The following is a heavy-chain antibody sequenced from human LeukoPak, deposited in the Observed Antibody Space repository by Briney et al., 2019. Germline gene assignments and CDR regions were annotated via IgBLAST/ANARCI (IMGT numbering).Heavy chain of an antibody. CDR2: IIPIFGTA. CDR3: ARDGHRRYHYDSSGREDAFDV. J-gene: IGHJ3*01. CDR1: GGTFNSYA. Sequence: SVKVSCKASGGTFNSYAISWVRQAPGQGLEWMGGIIPIFGTANYAQKFQGRVTITADKSTSTAYMELSSLRSEDTAVYYCARDGHRRYHYDSSGREDAFDVWGQGTMVTVSS. D-gene: IGHD3-22*01. V-gene: IGHV1-69*06.